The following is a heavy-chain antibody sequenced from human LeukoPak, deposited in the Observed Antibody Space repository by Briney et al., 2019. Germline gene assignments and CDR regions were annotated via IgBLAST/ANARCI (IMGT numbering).Heavy chain of an antibody. D-gene: IGHD3-10*01. CDR2: TYYRSKWYN. Sequence: SQTLSLTCAISGDSVSSNSAAWNWIRQSPSRGLEWLGRTYYRSKWYNDYAGSVKSRITINPDTSKNQFSLQLNSVTPEDTAVYYCARLRITMVRGVIRGNAFDIWGQGTMVTVSS. CDR1: GDSVSSNSAA. J-gene: IGHJ3*02. CDR3: ARLRITMVRGVIRGNAFDI. V-gene: IGHV6-1*01.